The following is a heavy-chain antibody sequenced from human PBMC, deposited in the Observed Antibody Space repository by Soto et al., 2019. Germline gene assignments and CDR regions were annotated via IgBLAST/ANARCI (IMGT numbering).Heavy chain of an antibody. CDR1: GFTFRGDA. V-gene: IGHV3-23*01. CDR2: ISGSGEMT. J-gene: IGHJ4*02. D-gene: IGHD1-20*01. Sequence: PGGSLRLSCAASGFTFRGDAMSWVRQAPGKGLEWVPSISGSGEMTHYAESVKGRFTISRDNSKNTLHLQMESLRAEDTAVYYCARSEMTYNWNDWGQGTLVTVSS. CDR3: ARSEMTYNWND.